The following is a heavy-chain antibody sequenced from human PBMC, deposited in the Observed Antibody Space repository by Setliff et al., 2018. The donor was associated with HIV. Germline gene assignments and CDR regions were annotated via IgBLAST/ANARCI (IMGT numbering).Heavy chain of an antibody. Sequence: SATLSLTCTVSGGSISSSSYYWGWIRQPPGKGLEWIGSIYYSGSTYYNPSLKSRVTISVDTSKNQFSLKLSSVTAADTAVYYCARDSVSEGYFDLWGRGTLVTVSS. V-gene: IGHV4-39*07. CDR1: GGSISSSSYY. CDR2: IYYSGST. CDR3: ARDSVSEGYFDL. J-gene: IGHJ2*01. D-gene: IGHD3-10*01.